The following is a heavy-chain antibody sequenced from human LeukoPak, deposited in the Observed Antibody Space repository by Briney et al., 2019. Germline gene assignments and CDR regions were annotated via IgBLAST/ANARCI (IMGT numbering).Heavy chain of an antibody. Sequence: ASVKVSCKASGYPFTGYYIHWVRQAPGQGLEWMGWINPNSGGTNYAQKFQDRVTMTADTSITTAYMELTRLRSDDTAVYYCTRDFQNRKWYDGPGYYFDFWGQGTLVTVSS. J-gene: IGHJ4*02. CDR2: INPNSGGT. CDR3: TRDFQNRKWYDGPGYYFDF. CDR1: GYPFTGYY. D-gene: IGHD2-15*01. V-gene: IGHV1-2*02.